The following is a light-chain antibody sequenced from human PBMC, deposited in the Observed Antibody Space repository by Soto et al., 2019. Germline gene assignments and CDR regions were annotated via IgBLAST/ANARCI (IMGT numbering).Light chain of an antibody. V-gene: IGKV3-11*01. Sequence: EIVLTQSPATLSLSPGERATLYCRASQMVSNYLAGYQQKPGQAPRLLIYDASNRATGIPARFSGSGSGTDFTLTISSLEPEAFAIYYCQQRSNWPLLTFGGGTKVEIK. CDR3: QQRSNWPLLT. CDR1: QMVSNY. J-gene: IGKJ4*01. CDR2: DAS.